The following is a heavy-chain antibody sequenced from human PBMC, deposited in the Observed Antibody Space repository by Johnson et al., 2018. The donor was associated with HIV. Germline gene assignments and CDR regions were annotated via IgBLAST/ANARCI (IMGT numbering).Heavy chain of an antibody. V-gene: IGHV3-30-3*01. CDR2: ISYDGRNK. Sequence: QVQLVESGGGVVQPGRSLRLSCAASGFTFSSYAMHWVRQAPGKGLEWVAVISYDGRNKYYADSVKGRFTIASDNSKNTLYLQMNSLRAEETAVYCCARAINDAFDIWGQGTMVTVSP. CDR1: GFTFSSYA. J-gene: IGHJ3*02. CDR3: ARAINDAFDI.